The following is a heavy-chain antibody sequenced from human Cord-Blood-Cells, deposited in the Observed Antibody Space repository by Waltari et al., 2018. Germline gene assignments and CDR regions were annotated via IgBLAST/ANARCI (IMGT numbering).Heavy chain of an antibody. CDR2: IIPIFGTA. Sequence: QVQLVQSGAEVKKPGSSVKVSCKAPGGTFSRYAISWVRQAPGQGLEWMRVIIPIFGTANYAQKFQGRVTTTADESTSTAYMELSTLRSEDTAVYYCASPSTTVFAFDIWGQGTMVTVSS. V-gene: IGHV1-69*01. D-gene: IGHD4-4*01. CDR1: GGTFSRYA. CDR3: ASPSTTVFAFDI. J-gene: IGHJ3*02.